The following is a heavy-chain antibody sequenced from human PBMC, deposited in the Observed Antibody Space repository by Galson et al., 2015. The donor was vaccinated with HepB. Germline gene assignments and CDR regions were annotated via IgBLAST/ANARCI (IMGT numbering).Heavy chain of an antibody. CDR1: GFTFSSYW. CDR2: INSDGSST. V-gene: IGHV3-74*01. J-gene: IGHJ4*02. Sequence: SLRLSCAASGFTFSSYWMHWVRQAPGKGLVWVSRINSDGSSTSYADSVKGRFTISRDNAKNTLYLQMNSLRAEDTAVYYCARGGNWNDVLENLDYWGQGTLVTVSS. CDR3: ARGGNWNDVLENLDY. D-gene: IGHD1-1*01.